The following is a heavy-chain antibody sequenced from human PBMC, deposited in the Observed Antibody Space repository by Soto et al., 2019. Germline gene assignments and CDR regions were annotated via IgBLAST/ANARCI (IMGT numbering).Heavy chain of an antibody. V-gene: IGHV1-8*01. CDR2: MNPNSGNT. CDR3: ARERTRGFDP. J-gene: IGHJ5*02. Sequence: QVHLVQSGAEVMKPGASVKVSCKASGYTFTSYDINWVRQATGQGLEWMGWMNPNSGNTAYAQKFQGRVTMTRNTAISTAHIELSSLRSEDTAVYYCARERTRGFDPWGQGTLVTVSS. CDR1: GYTFTSYD.